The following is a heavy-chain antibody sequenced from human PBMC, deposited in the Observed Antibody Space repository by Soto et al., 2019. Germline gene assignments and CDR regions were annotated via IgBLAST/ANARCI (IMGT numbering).Heavy chain of an antibody. CDR2: IYYSGST. Sequence: PSETLSLTCTVSGGSVSSGSHYWSWIRQPPGKGLEWIGYIYYSGSTNYNPSLKSRVTISVDTSKNQFSLKLNSVTAADTAVYYCAREGSTGGFDYWGQGNMVTVSS. V-gene: IGHV4-61*01. CDR1: GGSVSSGSHY. D-gene: IGHD2-8*02. J-gene: IGHJ4*02. CDR3: AREGSTGGFDY.